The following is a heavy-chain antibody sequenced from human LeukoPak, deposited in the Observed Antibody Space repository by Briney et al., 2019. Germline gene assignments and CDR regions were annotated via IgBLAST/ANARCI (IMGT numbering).Heavy chain of an antibody. CDR1: GFTFSTYS. V-gene: IGHV3-48*01. CDR3: ASLRATVTSPDY. J-gene: IGHJ4*02. D-gene: IGHD4-17*01. CDR2: ISSSSSTI. Sequence: PGGSLRLSCVASGFTFSTYSMNWVRQAPGEGLEWVSYISSSSSTIYYTDSVKGRFTISRDNAKNSLYLQMNSLRVEDTAVYYCASLRATVTSPDYWGQGTLVTVSS.